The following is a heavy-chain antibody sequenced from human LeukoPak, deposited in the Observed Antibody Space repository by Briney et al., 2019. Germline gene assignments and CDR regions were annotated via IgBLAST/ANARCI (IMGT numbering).Heavy chain of an antibody. D-gene: IGHD4-17*01. CDR3: ARGEGYGDYEAPYFDY. CDR1: GFTFSSYA. J-gene: IGHJ4*02. V-gene: IGHV3-30-3*01. Sequence: PGGSLRLSCAASGFTFSSYAMHWVRQAPGKGLEWVAVISYDGSNKYYADSVKGRFTISRDNSKNTLYLQMNSLRAEDTAVYYCARGEGYGDYEAPYFDYWGQGTLVTVSS. CDR2: ISYDGSNK.